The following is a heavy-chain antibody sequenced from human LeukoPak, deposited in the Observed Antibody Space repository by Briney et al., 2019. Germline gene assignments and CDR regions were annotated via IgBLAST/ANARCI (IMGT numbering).Heavy chain of an antibody. D-gene: IGHD6-19*01. V-gene: IGHV3-53*01. Sequence: PGGSLRLSCAASGFTLSSNYMTWVRQAPGKGLEWVSVIYNGGSTYYADSVKGRFTTSRDISKNTLYLQMNSLRAEDTAVYYCARLDYRSGWAPDYWGQGTLVTVSS. CDR1: GFTLSSNY. J-gene: IGHJ4*02. CDR3: ARLDYRSGWAPDY. CDR2: IYNGGST.